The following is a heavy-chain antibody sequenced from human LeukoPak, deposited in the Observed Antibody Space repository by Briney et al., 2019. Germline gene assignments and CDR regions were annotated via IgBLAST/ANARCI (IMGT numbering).Heavy chain of an antibody. Sequence: PSETLSLTCAVYGGSFSGYYWSWTRQPPGKGLEWIGEINHSGSTNYNPSLKSRVTISVDTSKNQFSLKLSSVTAADTAVYYCARHSPYYYDSSGLDYWGQGTLVTVSS. V-gene: IGHV4-34*01. CDR3: ARHSPYYYDSSGLDY. CDR2: INHSGST. J-gene: IGHJ4*02. D-gene: IGHD3-22*01. CDR1: GGSFSGYY.